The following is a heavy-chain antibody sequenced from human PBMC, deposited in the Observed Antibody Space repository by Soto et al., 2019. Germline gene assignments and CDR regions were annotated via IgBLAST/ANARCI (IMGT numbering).Heavy chain of an antibody. CDR1: GGSFSGYY. D-gene: IGHD3-9*01. CDR2: VHHSGTT. J-gene: IGHJ6*02. V-gene: IGHV4-34*01. CDR3: VQQKGFFGWSSHVTGPGGMNV. Sequence: QVQLQQWGAGLLKPSETLSLTCAVNGGSFSGYYWNWIRQSAGKGLEWIGRVHHSGTTNYNPSLISRLNTSPTTSKNHFSLELNSVTAADTAMYYCVQQKGFFGWSSHVTGPGGMNVLGQRTTVTVSS.